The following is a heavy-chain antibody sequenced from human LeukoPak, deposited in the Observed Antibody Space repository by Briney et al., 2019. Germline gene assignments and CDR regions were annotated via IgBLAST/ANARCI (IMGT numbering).Heavy chain of an antibody. CDR3: ATPLFLAVAPV. V-gene: IGHV4-61*02. Sequence: SETLSLTCTVSGGSISSGSYYWSWIRQPAGKGLEWIGRIYTSGSTNYNPSLKSRVTISVDTSKNQFSLKLSSVTAADTAVYYCATPLFLAVAPVWGQGTLVTVSS. D-gene: IGHD6-19*01. J-gene: IGHJ1*01. CDR1: GGSISSGSYY. CDR2: IYTSGST.